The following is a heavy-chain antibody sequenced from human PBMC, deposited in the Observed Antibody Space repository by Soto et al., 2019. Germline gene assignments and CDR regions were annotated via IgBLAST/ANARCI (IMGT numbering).Heavy chain of an antibody. V-gene: IGHV3-23*01. CDR1: GFTFGTYA. J-gene: IGHJ6*03. CDR2: ISGSGRTT. CDR3: AKFRGPSYSYYYMDV. D-gene: IGHD3-16*01. Sequence: VQLLESGGGLVQPGGSLRLSCAASGFTFGTYAMKWLRQAPGRGLECVSFISGSGRTTYYADSVKGRFTVSRDNSKNTMYLQMNSLRAEDTALYYCAKFRGPSYSYYYMDVWGKGTTVTASS.